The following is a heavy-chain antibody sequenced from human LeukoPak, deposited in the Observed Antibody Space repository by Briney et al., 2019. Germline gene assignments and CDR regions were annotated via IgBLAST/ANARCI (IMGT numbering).Heavy chain of an antibody. D-gene: IGHD3-22*01. Sequence: GGSLRLSCAASGFTFSSYAMSWVRQAPGKGLEWVSAIRGSGGSTYYADSVKGRFTISRDNSKNTLYLQMNSLRAEDTAVYYCAKGRPTYYYDSSGYGFDYWGQGTLVTVSS. J-gene: IGHJ4*02. V-gene: IGHV3-23*01. CDR1: GFTFSSYA. CDR3: AKGRPTYYYDSSGYGFDY. CDR2: IRGSGGST.